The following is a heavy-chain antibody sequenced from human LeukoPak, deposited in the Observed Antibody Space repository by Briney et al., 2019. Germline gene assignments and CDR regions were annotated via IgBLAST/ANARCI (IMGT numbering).Heavy chain of an antibody. Sequence: GEYLKISCKGSGYSFTSYWIGWVRQMPGIGLEWMAIIYPGKLETSYSPSFQGQVTISADKSISTVYLQWSSLKASDTAMYYCARLSRNCRGGSCYSDWFDPWGQGTLVTVSS. CDR1: GYSFTSYW. J-gene: IGHJ5*02. CDR3: ARLSRNCRGGSCYSDWFDP. D-gene: IGHD2-15*01. CDR2: IYPGKLET. V-gene: IGHV5-51*01.